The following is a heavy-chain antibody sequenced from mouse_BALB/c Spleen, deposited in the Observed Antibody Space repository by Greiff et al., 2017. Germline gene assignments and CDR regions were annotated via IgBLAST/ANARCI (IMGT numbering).Heavy chain of an antibody. V-gene: IGHV14-4*02. J-gene: IGHJ2*01. CDR2: IDPENGDT. Sequence: VQLQQSGAELVRSGASVKLSCTASGFNIKDYYMHWVKQRPEQGLEWIGWIDPENGDTEYAPKFQGKATMTADTSSNTAYLQLSSLTSEDTAVYYCNAGGNYRLFDYWGQGTTRTVSS. CDR3: NAGGNYRLFDY. CDR1: GFNIKDYY. D-gene: IGHD2-1*01.